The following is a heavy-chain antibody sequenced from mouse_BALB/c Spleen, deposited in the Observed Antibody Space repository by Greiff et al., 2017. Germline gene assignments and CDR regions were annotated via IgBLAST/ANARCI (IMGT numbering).Heavy chain of an antibody. CDR2: IDPANGNT. CDR3: ANSEYLDY. V-gene: IGHV14-3*02. J-gene: IGHJ2*01. CDR1: GFNIKDTY. Sequence: VQLQQSGAELVKPGASVKLSCTASGFNIKDTYMHWVKQRPEQGLEWIGRIDPANGNTKYDPKFQGKATITADTSSNTAYLQLSSLTSEDTAVYYCANSEYLDYWGQGTTLTVSS.